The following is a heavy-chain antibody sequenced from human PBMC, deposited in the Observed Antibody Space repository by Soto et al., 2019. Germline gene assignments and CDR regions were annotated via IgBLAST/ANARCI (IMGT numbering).Heavy chain of an antibody. CDR2: ITADGGT. D-gene: IGHD2-15*01. J-gene: IGHJ3*02. V-gene: IGHV3-23*01. CDR1: GFTVSSHA. CDR3: APHVSCSGGSCQYDAFAI. Sequence: EVQVLESGGGLVQPGGSLRLSCEGSGFTVSSHAMTWIRQAPGKGPEWVSTITADGGTYYADSVKGRFAMSRDTSESTXXLKMNSLGAEDTAAYYCAPHVSCSGGSCQYDAFAIRGQGTMVTVSS.